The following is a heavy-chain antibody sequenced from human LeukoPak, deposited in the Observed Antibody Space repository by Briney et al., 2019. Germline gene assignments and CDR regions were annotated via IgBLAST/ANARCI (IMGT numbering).Heavy chain of an antibody. J-gene: IGHJ4*02. V-gene: IGHV3-48*01. D-gene: IGHD2-21*01. CDR3: ARLFGSVGY. Sequence: GGSLRLSCSASGFSFSSYSMDWVRQAPGKGLEWAAYISSNGDVTHYADSVKGRFTISRDNAKNLLYLQMNSLRAEDTAVYYCARLFGSVGYWGQGTLVTVSS. CDR1: GFSFSSYS. CDR2: ISSNGDVT.